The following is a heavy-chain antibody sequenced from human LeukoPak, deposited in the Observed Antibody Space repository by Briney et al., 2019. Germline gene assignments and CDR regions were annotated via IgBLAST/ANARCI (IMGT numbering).Heavy chain of an antibody. V-gene: IGHV1-8*01. CDR3: ARGPYSSSWYGFDY. Sequence: GASVKVSCKASGYTFTSYDINWVRQATGQGLEWMGWMNPNSGNTGYAQKFQGRVTMTRNTSTSTAYMELSSLRSGDTAVYYCARGPYSSSWYGFDYWGQGTLVTVSS. CDR1: GYTFTSYD. CDR2: MNPNSGNT. J-gene: IGHJ4*02. D-gene: IGHD6-13*01.